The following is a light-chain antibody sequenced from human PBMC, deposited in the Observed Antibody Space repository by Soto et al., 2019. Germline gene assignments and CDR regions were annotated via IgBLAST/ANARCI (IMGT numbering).Light chain of an antibody. CDR3: QKYNDAPLL. J-gene: IGKJ3*01. V-gene: IGKV1-27*01. Sequence: DIQMTQSPSSLSASVGDRVTITCRASQGVSNYLAWYQQKPGKVPQLLIYGASTLQSGVPSRFSGSASGTDFTLTISSLQTEDVATYYCQKYNDAPLLFGPGTKVDI. CDR1: QGVSNY. CDR2: GAS.